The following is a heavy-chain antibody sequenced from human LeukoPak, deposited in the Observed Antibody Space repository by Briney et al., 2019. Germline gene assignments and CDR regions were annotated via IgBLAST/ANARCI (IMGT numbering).Heavy chain of an antibody. CDR1: GFTFSSYV. CDR2: ISGSGGST. J-gene: IGHJ4*02. V-gene: IGHV3-23*01. Sequence: GGSLRLSCAAPGFTFSSYVMSWVRQAPGKGLEWVSGISGSGGSTYYADSVKGRFTISRDNSKNTLYLQMNSLRAEDTAVYYCAKGGGYYDILTGYYSGGYWGQGTLVTVSS. CDR3: AKGGGYYDILTGYYSGGY. D-gene: IGHD3-9*01.